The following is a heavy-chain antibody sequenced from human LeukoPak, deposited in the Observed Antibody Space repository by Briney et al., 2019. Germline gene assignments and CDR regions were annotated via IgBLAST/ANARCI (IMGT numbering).Heavy chain of an antibody. V-gene: IGHV3-23*01. CDR1: GFTFNNYA. CDR2: IGESGDST. D-gene: IGHD3-10*01. J-gene: IGHJ4*02. Sequence: GGSLRLSCAASGFTFNNYAMSWVCQAPRKGLEWVSRIGESGDSTKYADSVKGRFTISRDNSKNTLYLQMNSLRAEDTAVYYCAKALVRGVTAPDYWGQGTLVTVSS. CDR3: AKALVRGVTAPDY.